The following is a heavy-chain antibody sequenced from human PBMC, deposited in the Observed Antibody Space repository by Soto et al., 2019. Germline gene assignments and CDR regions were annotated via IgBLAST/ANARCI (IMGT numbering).Heavy chain of an antibody. CDR1: GFTFSDYW. Sequence: GWSLRLSCAASGFTFSDYWMHWVRQAPGKGLVWVSRINRDASTTGYADSVKGRFTLSRDNAKNTVYLQMNRRRAEDTAVYCCARGIKDHSAVDVWGQGTPVTVCS. D-gene: IGHD2-15*01. CDR3: ARGIKDHSAVDV. J-gene: IGHJ6*02. CDR2: INRDASTT. V-gene: IGHV3-74*01.